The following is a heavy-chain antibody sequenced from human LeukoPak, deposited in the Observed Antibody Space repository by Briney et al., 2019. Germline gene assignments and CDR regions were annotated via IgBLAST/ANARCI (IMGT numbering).Heavy chain of an antibody. J-gene: IGHJ3*02. V-gene: IGHV4-34*01. Sequence: PSETLSLTCAVYGGSFSGYYWSWIRQPPGKGLEWIGEINHSGSTYYNPSLKSRVTISVDTSKNQFSLNLTSVTAADTAVYYCARGQTDGYKGNAFDIWGQGTMVTVSS. CDR2: INHSGST. CDR1: GGSFSGYY. D-gene: IGHD5-24*01. CDR3: ARGQTDGYKGNAFDI.